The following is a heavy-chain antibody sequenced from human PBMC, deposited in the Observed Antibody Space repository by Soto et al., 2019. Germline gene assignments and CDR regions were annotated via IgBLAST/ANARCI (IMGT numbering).Heavy chain of an antibody. CDR2: ISGSGGST. CDR3: AKTTMVRGVCGWFDP. Sequence: EVQLLESGGGLVQPGGSLRLSCAASGFTFSSYAMSWVRQAPGKGLEWVSAISGSGGSTYYADSVKGRFTISRDNDKNTLYLQMNSLRAEDTAVYYGAKTTMVRGVCGWFDPWGQGTLVTVSS. D-gene: IGHD3-10*01. CDR1: GFTFSSYA. V-gene: IGHV3-23*01. J-gene: IGHJ5*02.